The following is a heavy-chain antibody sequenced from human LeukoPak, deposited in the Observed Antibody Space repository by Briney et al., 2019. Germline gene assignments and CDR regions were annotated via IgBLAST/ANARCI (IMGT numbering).Heavy chain of an antibody. CDR1: GYTFTSYG. CDR2: ISAYNGNT. V-gene: IGHV1-18*01. CDR3: ARMSGIQLWVGIDY. D-gene: IGHD5-18*01. Sequence: ASVKVSCKASGYTFTSYGISWVRQAPGHGLEWMGWISAYNGNTNYAQKLQGRVTMTTDTSTSTAYMELRSLRSDDTAVYYCARMSGIQLWVGIDYWGQGTLVTVSS. J-gene: IGHJ4*02.